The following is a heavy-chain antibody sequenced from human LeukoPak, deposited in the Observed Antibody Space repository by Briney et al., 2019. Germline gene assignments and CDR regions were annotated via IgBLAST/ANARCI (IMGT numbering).Heavy chain of an antibody. D-gene: IGHD2-2*01. Sequence: PGGSLRLSCAASGFTFSSYSMNWVRQAPGKGLEWVSSISSSSSYIYYADSVKGRFTISRDNAKNSLYLQMNSLRAEDTAVYYCARAIDYCNSTSCYYFDYWGQGTLVTVSS. J-gene: IGHJ4*02. CDR1: GFTFSSYS. CDR3: ARAIDYCNSTSCYYFDY. V-gene: IGHV3-21*01. CDR2: ISSSSSYI.